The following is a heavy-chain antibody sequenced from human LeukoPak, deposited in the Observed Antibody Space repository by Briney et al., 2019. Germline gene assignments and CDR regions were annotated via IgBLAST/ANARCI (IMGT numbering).Heavy chain of an antibody. J-gene: IGHJ4*02. CDR2: ISSSSSYI. Sequence: GGSLRLSCAASGFTFSSYSMNWVRQAPGKWLEWVSSISSSSSYIYYADSVKGRFTISRDNAKNSLYLQMNSLRAEDTAVYYCARDPPYCSGGSCHFDYWGQGTLVTVSS. D-gene: IGHD2-15*01. V-gene: IGHV3-21*01. CDR3: ARDPPYCSGGSCHFDY. CDR1: GFTFSSYS.